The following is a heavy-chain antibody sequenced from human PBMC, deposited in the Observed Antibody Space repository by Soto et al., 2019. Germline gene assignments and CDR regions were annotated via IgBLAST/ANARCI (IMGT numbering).Heavy chain of an antibody. CDR1: GDSIGNFY. CDR2: LSASGRT. J-gene: IGHJ2*01. V-gene: IGHV4-4*07. D-gene: IGHD2-8*01. CDR3: ARGMGRYFDI. Sequence: SETLSLTCAISGDSIGNFYWSWIRQPAGKGLESLGRLSASGRTNYSPSLQSRVTMSLDRSKNRFSLRLTSVSAADTAVYFCARGMGRYFDIWGRGT.